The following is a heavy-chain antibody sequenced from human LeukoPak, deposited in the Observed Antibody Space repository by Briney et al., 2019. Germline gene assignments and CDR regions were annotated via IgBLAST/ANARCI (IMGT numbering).Heavy chain of an antibody. V-gene: IGHV3-33*01. D-gene: IGHD6-19*01. CDR3: AREGTQWLVPNWFDP. CDR2: IWYDGSNK. Sequence: GGSPTLSCAASGFTFSSYGMHWVRQGPGKGLEWVAVIWYDGSNKYYADSVKGRFTISRDNSKNTLYLQMNSLRAEDTAVYYCAREGTQWLVPNWFDPWGQATLVTVSS. J-gene: IGHJ5*02. CDR1: GFTFSSYG.